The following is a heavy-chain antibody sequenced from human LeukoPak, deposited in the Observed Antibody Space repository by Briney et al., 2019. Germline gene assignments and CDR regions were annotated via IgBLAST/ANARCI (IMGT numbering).Heavy chain of an antibody. V-gene: IGHV4-61*01. CDR1: GGSVSSGSYY. CDR2: IYYSGST. CDR3: ARGYSSGWHSILDY. J-gene: IGHJ4*02. Sequence: SETLSLTCTVSGGSVSSGSYYWSWIRQPPGKGLEWIGYIYYSGSTNYNPSLKSRVTISLHTPKNQFSLKLSSVTAADTAVYYCARGYSSGWHSILDYWGQGTLVTVSS. D-gene: IGHD6-19*01.